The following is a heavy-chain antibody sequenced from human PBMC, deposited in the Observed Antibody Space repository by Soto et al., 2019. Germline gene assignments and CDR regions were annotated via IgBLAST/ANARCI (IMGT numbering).Heavy chain of an antibody. D-gene: IGHD6-19*01. V-gene: IGHV4-34*01. CDR3: ANLSSGWYLGRGY. CDR2: INHSGST. J-gene: IGHJ4*02. Sequence: KSSETLSLTCAVYGGSFSGYYWSWIRQPPGKGLEWIGEINHSGSTNYNPSLKSRVTISVDTSKNQFSLKLSSVTAADTAVYYCANLSSGWYLGRGYWGQGTLVTVSS. CDR1: GGSFSGYY.